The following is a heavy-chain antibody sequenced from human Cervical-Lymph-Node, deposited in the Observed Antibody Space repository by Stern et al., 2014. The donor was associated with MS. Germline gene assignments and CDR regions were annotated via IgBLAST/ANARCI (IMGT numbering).Heavy chain of an antibody. CDR3: ASQI. V-gene: IGHV3-30*01. Sequence: GHLVESGGGVVQPGRSRRLSCAASGFIFSNYAMHWVRQPPGEGLEWVAVVSSDGANTYFADSVKGRFTISRDNSKNTLYLQMNSLKIEDTAIYSCASQIWGQGTMVTVSS. J-gene: IGHJ3*02. CDR1: GFIFSNYA. CDR2: VSSDGANT.